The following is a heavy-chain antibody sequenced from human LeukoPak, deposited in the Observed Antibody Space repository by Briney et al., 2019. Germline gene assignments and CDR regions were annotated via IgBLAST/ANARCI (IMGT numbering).Heavy chain of an antibody. CDR3: ARDRAIFGVVAPY. Sequence: GGSLRLSCAASGFTFSSYSMNWVRQAPGKGLEWVSYISSSSTIYYADSVKGRFTISRDNAKNSLYLQMNSLRAEDTAVYYCARDRAIFGVVAPYWGQGTLVTVSS. V-gene: IGHV3-48*01. D-gene: IGHD3-3*01. J-gene: IGHJ4*02. CDR2: ISSSSTI. CDR1: GFTFSSYS.